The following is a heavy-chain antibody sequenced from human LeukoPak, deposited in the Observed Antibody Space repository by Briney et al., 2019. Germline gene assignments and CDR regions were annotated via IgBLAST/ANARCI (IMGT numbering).Heavy chain of an antibody. Sequence: PGGSLRLSCAASGFTYSDYGMHWVRQAPGRGLEWVAFILNDGTWEYYPDSVKGRLTISRDNSRNTLYLQMNSVRLEDTAIYYCVKVGSISHNWFDSWGRGTLVTVSS. V-gene: IGHV3-30*02. CDR1: GFTYSDYG. J-gene: IGHJ5*01. CDR2: ILNDGTWE. CDR3: VKVGSISHNWFDS. D-gene: IGHD1-26*01.